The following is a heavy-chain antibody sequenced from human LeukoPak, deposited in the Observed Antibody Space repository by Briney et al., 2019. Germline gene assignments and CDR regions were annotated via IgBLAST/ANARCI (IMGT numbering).Heavy chain of an antibody. J-gene: IGHJ6*03. V-gene: IGHV1-3*01. CDR3: ASGRFDRVYYYMDV. D-gene: IGHD3-10*01. CDR2: INAGDGNT. CDR1: GYTFTSYA. Sequence: GASVKVSCKASGYTFTSYAMHWVRQAPGQRLEWMGWINAGDGNTKYSQKFQGRVTITRDISASTAYMELSSLRSEDTAVYYCASGRFDRVYYYMDVWGKGTTVTVSS.